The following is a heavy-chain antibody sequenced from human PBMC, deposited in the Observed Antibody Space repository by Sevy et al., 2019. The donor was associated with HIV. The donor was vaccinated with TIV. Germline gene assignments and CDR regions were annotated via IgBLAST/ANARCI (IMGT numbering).Heavy chain of an antibody. V-gene: IGHV3-30*04. D-gene: IGHD3-10*01. CDR3: ARDRGEILRSAFKS. CDR2: ISHDGRNYK. CDR1: GFTFSEYG. J-gene: IGHJ5*02. Sequence: RSLRLSCAASGFTFSEYGMHWVRQAPGKGLEWVAVISHDGRNYKYNADFVKGRFTISRDNSRNTLYLQMNSLRAEDTAIYYCARDRGEILRSAFKSWGQGTLVTVSS.